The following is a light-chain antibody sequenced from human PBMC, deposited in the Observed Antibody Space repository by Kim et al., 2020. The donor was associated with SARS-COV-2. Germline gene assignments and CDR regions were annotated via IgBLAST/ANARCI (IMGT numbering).Light chain of an antibody. CDR3: MLSYGGAPWV. J-gene: IGLJ3*02. V-gene: IGLV7-46*01. Sequence: GGTVTLPCGSSSGAVTSGHYPYWFQQKPGQAPRTLIYDTDNKHSWTPARFSGSLLRGKAALTLSGAQPEDEAEYYCMLSYGGAPWVFGGGTQLTVL. CDR1: SGAVTSGHY. CDR2: DTD.